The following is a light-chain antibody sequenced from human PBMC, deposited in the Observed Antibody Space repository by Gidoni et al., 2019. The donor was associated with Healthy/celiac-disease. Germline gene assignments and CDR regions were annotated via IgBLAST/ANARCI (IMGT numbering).Light chain of an antibody. V-gene: IGKV1-39*01. J-gene: IGKJ2*01. Sequence: DSQMTQSPSSLSAAVGDRVTSTCRASKSISSYLHWYQQKPGKAPKLLIYAASSLQSGVPSRFSGSGSGTDFTLTISSLEPEDFATYYCQQGYSTPFTFGQGTKLEIK. CDR3: QQGYSTPFT. CDR1: KSISSY. CDR2: AAS.